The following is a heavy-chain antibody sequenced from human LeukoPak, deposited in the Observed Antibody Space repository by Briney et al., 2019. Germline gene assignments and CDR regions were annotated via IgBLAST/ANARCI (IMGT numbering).Heavy chain of an antibody. V-gene: IGHV1-24*01. Sequence: GASVKVSCKVSGYTLTELSMHWVRQAPGKGLEWLGGFDPEDGETIYAQKFQGRVTMTEDTSTDTAYMELSSLRSVDTAVYYCATGITMVRGVMFYWGQGTLVTVSS. CDR2: FDPEDGET. D-gene: IGHD3-10*01. CDR1: GYTLTELS. J-gene: IGHJ4*02. CDR3: ATGITMVRGVMFY.